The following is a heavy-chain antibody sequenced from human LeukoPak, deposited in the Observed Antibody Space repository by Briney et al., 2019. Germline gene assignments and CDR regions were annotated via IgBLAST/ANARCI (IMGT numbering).Heavy chain of an antibody. CDR3: AKSPSSWKFDD. J-gene: IGHJ4*02. D-gene: IGHD6-13*01. V-gene: IGHV3-30*02. CDR1: GFTFSTCG. CDR2: IRYHGSDK. Sequence: GGSVRLSCAASGFTFSTCGMHWVRQAPGKGLEWVAFIRYHGSDKYYADSVKGRFTISRDNSENTLYLQMNSLRAEDTAVYYCAKSPSSWKFDDWGQGTLVTVSS.